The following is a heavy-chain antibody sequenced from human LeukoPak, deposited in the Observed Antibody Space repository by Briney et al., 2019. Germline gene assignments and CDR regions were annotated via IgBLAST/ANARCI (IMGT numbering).Heavy chain of an antibody. CDR1: GFTFSDYY. CDR2: ISSSSSYT. CDR3: ARDEGDPGDFDY. Sequence: GGSLRLSCAASGFTFSDYYMSWIRQAPGKGLEWVSYISSSSSYTNYGDSVKGRFTISRDNAKKSLYLQMNSLRAEDTAVYYCARDEGDPGDFDYWGQGTLVTVSS. J-gene: IGHJ4*02. D-gene: IGHD2-21*02. V-gene: IGHV3-11*05.